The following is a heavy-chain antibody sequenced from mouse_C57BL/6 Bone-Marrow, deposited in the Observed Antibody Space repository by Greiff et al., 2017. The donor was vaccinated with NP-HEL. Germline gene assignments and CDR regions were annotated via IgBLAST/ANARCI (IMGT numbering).Heavy chain of an antibody. CDR3: ASDSSTGTGAMDY. J-gene: IGHJ4*01. D-gene: IGHD4-1*02. CDR2: IWGVGST. CDR1: GFSLTSYG. V-gene: IGHV2-6*01. Sequence: VKLMESGPGLVAPSQSLSITCTVSGFSLTSYGVDWVRQSPGKGLEWLGVIWGVGSTNYNSALKSRLSISKDNSKSQVFLKMNSLQTDDTAMYYCASDSSTGTGAMDYWGQGTSVTVSS.